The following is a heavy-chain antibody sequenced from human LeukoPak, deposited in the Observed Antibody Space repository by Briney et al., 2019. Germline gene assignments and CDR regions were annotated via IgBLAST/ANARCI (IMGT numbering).Heavy chain of an antibody. CDR3: ARSSRRNSNWFDP. J-gene: IGHJ5*02. CDR1: GYTFTGYY. V-gene: IGHV1-2*02. Sequence: ASVKVSCKASGYTFTGYYMHWVRQAPGQGLEWMGWINPNSGGTNYAQKFQSRVTMTRDTSISTAYMELSRLRSDDTAVYYCARSSRRNSNWFDPWGQGTLVTVSS. D-gene: IGHD4-23*01. CDR2: INPNSGGT.